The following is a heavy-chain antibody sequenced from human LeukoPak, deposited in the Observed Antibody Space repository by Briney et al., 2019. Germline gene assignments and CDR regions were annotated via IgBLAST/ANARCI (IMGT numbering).Heavy chain of an antibody. J-gene: IGHJ4*02. CDR3: AKIGDSSGYLLSRFDY. V-gene: IGHV3-21*01. D-gene: IGHD3-22*01. CDR1: GFTFSSYS. Sequence: GGSLRLSCAASGFTFSSYSMNWVRQAPGKGLEWVSSISSSSSYIYYADSVKGRFTISRDNSKNTLYLQMNSLRAEDTAVYYCAKIGDSSGYLLSRFDYWGQGTLVTVSS. CDR2: ISSSSSYI.